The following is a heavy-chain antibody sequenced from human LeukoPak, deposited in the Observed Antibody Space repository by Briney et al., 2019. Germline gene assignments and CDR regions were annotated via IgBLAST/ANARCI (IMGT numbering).Heavy chain of an antibody. V-gene: IGHV3-53*01. J-gene: IGHJ4*02. CDR2: IYSGGST. CDR1: GFTVSSNY. D-gene: IGHD6-13*01. CDR3: VRLIAAPYYFDY. Sequence: PGGSLRLSCAASGFTVSSNYMSWVRQAPGKGLEWVPVIYSGGSTYYADSVKGRFTISRDNSKNTLYLQMNSLRAEDTAVYYCVRLIAAPYYFDYWGRGTLVTVSS.